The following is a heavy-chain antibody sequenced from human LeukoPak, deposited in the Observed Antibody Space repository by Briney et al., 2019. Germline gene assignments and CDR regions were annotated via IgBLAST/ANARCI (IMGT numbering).Heavy chain of an antibody. CDR2: IIPILGIA. CDR1: GGTFSSYA. J-gene: IGHJ4*02. D-gene: IGHD5-12*01. Sequence: SVKVSCKASGGTFSSYAISWVRQAPGQGLEWMGRIIPILGIANYAQKFQGRVTITADKSTSTAYMELSSLRSEDTAVYYCARALSRARGNGYNYFFDYWGQGTLVTVSS. CDR3: ARALSRARGNGYNYFFDY. V-gene: IGHV1-69*04.